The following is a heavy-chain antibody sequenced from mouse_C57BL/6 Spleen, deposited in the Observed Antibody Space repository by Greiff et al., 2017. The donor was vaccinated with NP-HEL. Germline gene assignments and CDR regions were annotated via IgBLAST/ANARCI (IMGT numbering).Heavy chain of an antibody. V-gene: IGHV1-64*01. CDR1: GYTFTSYW. D-gene: IGHD2-5*01. CDR3: AEGSNSWFAY. CDR2: IHPNSGST. J-gene: IGHJ3*01. Sequence: QVQLQQPGAELVKPGASVKLSCKASGYTFTSYWMHWVKQRPGQGLEWIGMIHPNSGSTNYNEKVKSKATLTVDKSSSTAYMQLSSLTTEDSAVDYCAEGSNSWFAYWGKGTLVTVSA.